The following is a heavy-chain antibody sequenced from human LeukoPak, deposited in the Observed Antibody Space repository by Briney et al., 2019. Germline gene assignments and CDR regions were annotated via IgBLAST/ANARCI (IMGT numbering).Heavy chain of an antibody. D-gene: IGHD3-10*01. CDR3: ASSETCYPHYFDY. CDR2: ISAYNGNT. V-gene: IGHV1-18*01. Sequence: ASVKVSCKASGYTFTSYGISWVRQAPGPGLEWMGWISAYNGNTNYAQKLQGRVTMTTDTSTSKAYMELRSLRPDDTAVYYCASSETCYPHYFDYWGQGTLVTVSS. CDR1: GYTFTSYG. J-gene: IGHJ4*02.